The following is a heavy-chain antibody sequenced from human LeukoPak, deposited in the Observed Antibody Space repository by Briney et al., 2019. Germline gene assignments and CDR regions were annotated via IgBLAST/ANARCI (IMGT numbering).Heavy chain of an antibody. CDR2: IYYSGST. D-gene: IGHD5-18*01. V-gene: IGHV4-59*02. Sequence: SETLSLTRTVSGASVATTDSSWSRQPPGRGLEWIGYIYYSGSTNYNPSRKRRVSISVDTSKTQSSLKLSSVTAADPAVYYNWRIYPAMVIHIDLWGKGNLVTVSS. CDR3: WRIYPAMVIHIDL. CDR1: GASVATTD. J-gene: IGHJ4*02.